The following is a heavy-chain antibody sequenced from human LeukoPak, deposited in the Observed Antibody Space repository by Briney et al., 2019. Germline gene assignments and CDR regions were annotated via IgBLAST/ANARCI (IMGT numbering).Heavy chain of an antibody. CDR3: AKRGARDDFWSGYPQDFDY. D-gene: IGHD3-3*01. CDR2: ISGSGGST. Sequence: GGSLRPSCAASGFTFSSYAMSWVRQAPGKGLEWVSAISGSGGSTYYADSVKGRFTISRDNSKNTLYLQMNSLRAEDTAVYYCAKRGARDDFWSGYPQDFDYWGQGTLVTVSS. V-gene: IGHV3-23*01. J-gene: IGHJ4*02. CDR1: GFTFSSYA.